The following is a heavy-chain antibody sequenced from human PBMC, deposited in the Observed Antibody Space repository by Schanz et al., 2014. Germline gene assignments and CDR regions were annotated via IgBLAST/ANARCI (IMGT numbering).Heavy chain of an antibody. CDR3: ARDYESDLSSPRHDAFDV. CDR2: ISGSSSTK. J-gene: IGHJ3*01. CDR1: GITFSGYS. Sequence: EVQLVESGGGLAQPGGSLRLSCAASGITFSGYSMNWVRQAPGKGLEWVSYISGSSSTKYYADSVKGRFTISRDNGKKSLYLQKNSVRAETTAVYFCARDYESDLSSPRHDAFDVWGQGTVVTVSS. V-gene: IGHV3-48*01. D-gene: IGHD3-22*01.